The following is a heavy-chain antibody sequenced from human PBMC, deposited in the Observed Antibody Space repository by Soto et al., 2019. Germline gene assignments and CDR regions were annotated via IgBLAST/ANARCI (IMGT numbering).Heavy chain of an antibody. J-gene: IGHJ6*02. CDR2: INHSGST. CDR3: ARVPTTPTYYDILTGRNYYYYGMDV. V-gene: IGHV4-34*01. D-gene: IGHD3-9*01. Sequence: PSETLSLTCAVYGGSFSGYYWSWIRQPPGKGLEWIGEINHSGSTNYNPSLKSRVTISVDTSKNQFSLKLSSVTAADTAVYYCARVPTTPTYYDILTGRNYYYYGMDVWGQGTTVTVSS. CDR1: GGSFSGYY.